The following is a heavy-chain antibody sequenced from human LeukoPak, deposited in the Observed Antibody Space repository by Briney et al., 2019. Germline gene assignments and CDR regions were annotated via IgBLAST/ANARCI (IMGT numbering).Heavy chain of an antibody. V-gene: IGHV3-23*01. J-gene: IGHJ6*02. CDR1: GFTFSIYA. CDR3: AKCEAAEDYYYYYYGMDV. D-gene: IGHD4-11*01. Sequence: GGSLRLSCAASGFTFSIYAMSWVRQAPGKGLEWVSAISGSGGSTYYADSVKGRFTISRDNSKNTLYLQMNSLRAEDTAVYYCAKCEAAEDYYYYYYGMDVWGQGTTVTVSS. CDR2: ISGSGGST.